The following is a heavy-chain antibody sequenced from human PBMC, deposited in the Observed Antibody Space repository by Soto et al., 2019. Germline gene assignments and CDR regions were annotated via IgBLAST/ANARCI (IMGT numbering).Heavy chain of an antibody. V-gene: IGHV1-69*01. J-gene: IGHJ6*02. CDR1: GGTFSSYA. CDR3: ARDYSCSGTYGMDV. Sequence: QVQLVQSGAEVKKPGSSVKVSCKASGGTFSSYAIRWVRQAPGQGLEWMGGIIPMFGTANYAQNFQGRVTITADESTSTAYMELSSLRSEDTAVYYCARDYSCSGTYGMDVWGQGTTVTVSS. CDR2: IIPMFGTA. D-gene: IGHD3-10*01.